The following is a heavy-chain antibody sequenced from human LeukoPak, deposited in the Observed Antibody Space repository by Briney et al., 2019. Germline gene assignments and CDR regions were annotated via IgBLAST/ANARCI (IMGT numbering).Heavy chain of an antibody. CDR3: ATYYYDTKIFDAFDI. V-gene: IGHV3-74*01. CDR2: INSDGSST. Sequence: GGSLRLSCAASGFTFSNYWMHWVRQAPGQGLVWVSRINSDGSSTWYADSVKGRFTISRDNAKNTLYLQMNSLRAEDTAVYYCATYYYDTKIFDAFDIWGQGTMVTVSS. CDR1: GFTFSNYW. D-gene: IGHD3-22*01. J-gene: IGHJ3*02.